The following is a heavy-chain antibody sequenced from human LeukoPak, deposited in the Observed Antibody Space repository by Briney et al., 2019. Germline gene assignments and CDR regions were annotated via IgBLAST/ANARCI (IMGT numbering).Heavy chain of an antibody. CDR2: IYSGGNT. CDR1: GFTVSSNY. D-gene: IGHD6-13*01. J-gene: IGHJ4*02. Sequence: GGSLRLSCAADGFTVSSNYMSWVRQAPGKGLEWVSVIYSGGNTYYADSVKGRFTISRHNSKNTLYLQMSSLRAEYTAVYYSARAIAFFHYWGQGTLVTVSS. V-gene: IGHV3-53*04. CDR3: ARAIAFFHY.